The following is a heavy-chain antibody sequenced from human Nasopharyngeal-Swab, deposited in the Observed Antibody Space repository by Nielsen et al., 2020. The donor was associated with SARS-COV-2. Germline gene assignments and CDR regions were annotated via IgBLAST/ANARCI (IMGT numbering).Heavy chain of an antibody. CDR2: IWYDGSNK. Sequence: IRQPPGEGLEWVAVIWYDGSNKYYADSVKGRFTISRDNSKNTLYLHMNSLRAEDTAVYYCARDIRYGDYGGDYWGQGTLVTVSS. V-gene: IGHV3-33*01. D-gene: IGHD4-17*01. CDR3: ARDIRYGDYGGDY. J-gene: IGHJ4*02.